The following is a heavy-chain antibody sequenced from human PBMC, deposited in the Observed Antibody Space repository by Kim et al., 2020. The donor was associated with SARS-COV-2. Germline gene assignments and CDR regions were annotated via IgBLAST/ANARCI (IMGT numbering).Heavy chain of an antibody. CDR1: GGSVSSYY. V-gene: IGHV4-4*07. J-gene: IGHJ5*02. Sequence: SETLFLTCGVSGGSVSSYYWSWIRQPAGKGLEWIGRVYNSENTNYNPSLKSRVSMSIDASKNQFSLELKSVTAADTAVYYCVRDKGVTIFGVLDVAGFDPWGQGTLVTVSS. D-gene: IGHD3-3*01. CDR2: VYNSENT. CDR3: VRDKGVTIFGVLDVAGFDP.